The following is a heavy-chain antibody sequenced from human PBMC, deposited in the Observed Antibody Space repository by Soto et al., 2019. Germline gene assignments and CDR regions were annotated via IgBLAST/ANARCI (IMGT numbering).Heavy chain of an antibody. J-gene: IGHJ6*02. D-gene: IGHD3-3*01. CDR2: IVVGSGNT. V-gene: IGHV1-58*01. CDR1: GFTFTSSA. Sequence: SVKVSCKASGFTFTSSAVQWVRQARGQRLEWTGWIVVGSGNTNYAQKFQERVTITRDMSTSTAYMELSSLRSEDTAVYYCAAGRHYDFWSGYYGGDYYGMDVWGQGTTVTVSS. CDR3: AAGRHYDFWSGYYGGDYYGMDV.